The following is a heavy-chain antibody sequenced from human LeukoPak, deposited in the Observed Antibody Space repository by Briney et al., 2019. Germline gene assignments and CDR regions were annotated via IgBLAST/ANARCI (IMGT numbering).Heavy chain of an antibody. V-gene: IGHV1-18*01. CDR2: ISAYNGNT. CDR1: GYTFTSYG. Sequence: ASVKVSCKASGYTFTSYGISWVRQAPGQGLEWMGWISAYNGNTNYAQKLQGRVTMTTDTSTSIAYMELRSLRSDDTAVYYCARDGKEQDYYYYYYGMDVWGQGTTVTVSS. CDR3: ARDGKEQDYYYYYYGMDV. D-gene: IGHD1/OR15-1a*01. J-gene: IGHJ6*02.